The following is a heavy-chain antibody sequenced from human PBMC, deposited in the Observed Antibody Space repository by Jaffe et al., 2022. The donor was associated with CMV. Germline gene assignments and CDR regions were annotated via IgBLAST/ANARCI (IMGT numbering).Heavy chain of an antibody. CDR3: ARDKVVTAPFRGGLFDY. Sequence: QVQLVQSGAEVKKPGSSVKVSCKASGGTFSSYAISWVRQAPGQGLEWMGRIIPILGIANYAQKFQGRVTITADKSTSTAYMELSSLRSEDTAVYYCARDKVVTAPFRGGLFDYWGQGTLVTVSS. V-gene: IGHV1-69*09. J-gene: IGHJ4*02. CDR2: IIPILGIA. CDR1: GGTFSSYA. D-gene: IGHD2-21*02.